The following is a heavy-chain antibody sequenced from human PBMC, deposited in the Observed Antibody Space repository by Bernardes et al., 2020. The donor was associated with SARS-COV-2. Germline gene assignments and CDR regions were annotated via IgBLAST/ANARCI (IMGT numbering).Heavy chain of an antibody. CDR3: AKRFSATTYYYGMDV. CDR1: GFTFSSYA. CDR2: ISGSGGST. V-gene: IGHV3-23*01. Sequence: GGSLRLSCAASGFTFSSYAMSWVRQAPGKGLEWVSAISGSGGSTYYADSVKGRFTISRDNSKNTLYLQMNSLRAEDTAVYYCAKRFSATTYYYGMDVWGQGTTVTVSS. D-gene: IGHD2-15*01. J-gene: IGHJ6*02.